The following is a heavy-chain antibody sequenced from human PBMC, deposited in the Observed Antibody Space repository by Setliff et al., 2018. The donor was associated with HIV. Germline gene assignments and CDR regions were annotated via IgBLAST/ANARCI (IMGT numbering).Heavy chain of an antibody. Sequence: SVKVSCKASGYPFTYRYLHWVRQAPGQALEWMGWITPYNANTNYAQKFQDRVTMTSDRSMSTAYMDLSSLRSEDTAMYYCASGRGDGYNYFAFDIWGQGTVVTAS. V-gene: IGHV1-45*02. CDR1: GYPFTYRY. J-gene: IGHJ3*02. CDR2: ITPYNANT. CDR3: ASGRGDGYNYFAFDI. D-gene: IGHD5-12*01.